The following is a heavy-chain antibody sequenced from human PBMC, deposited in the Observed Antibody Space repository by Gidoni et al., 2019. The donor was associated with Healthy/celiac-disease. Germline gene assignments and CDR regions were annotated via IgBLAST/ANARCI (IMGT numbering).Heavy chain of an antibody. V-gene: IGHV1-69*09. D-gene: IGHD6-6*01. CDR2: IIPILGIA. J-gene: IGHJ4*02. CDR1: GGTCSSYA. Sequence: QVQLVQSGAEVKKPGSSVKVSCKASGGTCSSYAISWVRQAPGQGLEWMGRIIPILGIANYAQKFQGRGTITADKSTSTAYMELSSLRAEDTAVYYCARTPHSSSYHFDYWGQGTLVTVSS. CDR3: ARTPHSSSYHFDY.